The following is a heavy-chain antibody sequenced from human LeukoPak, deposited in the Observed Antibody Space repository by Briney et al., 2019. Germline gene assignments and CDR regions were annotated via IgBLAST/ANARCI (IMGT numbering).Heavy chain of an antibody. CDR2: IYYSGST. Sequence: SETLSLTFTVSGGSISSSSYYWGWIRQPPGKGLEWIGSIYYSGSTYYNPSLKSRVTISVDTSKNQFSLKLSSVTAADTAVYYCARDRGYYYDSSGAPGFDYWGQGTLVTVPS. CDR3: ARDRGYYYDSSGAPGFDY. V-gene: IGHV4-39*07. D-gene: IGHD3-22*01. J-gene: IGHJ4*02. CDR1: GGSISSSSYY.